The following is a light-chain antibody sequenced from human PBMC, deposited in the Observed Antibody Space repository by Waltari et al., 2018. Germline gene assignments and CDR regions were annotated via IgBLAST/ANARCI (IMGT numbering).Light chain of an antibody. J-gene: IGLJ3*02. CDR1: ILGNKY. CDR2: QDT. Sequence: SYELTQPPSVSVSPGQTARITCSGDILGNKYASWYQQNPGQSPLLVIYQDTKRPSGIPERFSGSKSGNAATLTISGTQAMDEADYYCQALGTGAWVFGGGTKLTVL. CDR3: QALGTGAWV. V-gene: IGLV3-1*01.